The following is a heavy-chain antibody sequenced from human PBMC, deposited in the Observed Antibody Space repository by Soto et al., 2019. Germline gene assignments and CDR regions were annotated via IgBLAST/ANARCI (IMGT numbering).Heavy chain of an antibody. Sequence: PSETLSLTCTVSGASISGFYWSWIRKFAGKGLEWIGRIYATGTTDYNPSLKSRVMMSVDTSKKQFSLKLRSVTAADTAVYYCVRDGTKTLRDWFDTWGQGISVTVYS. CDR3: VRDGTKTLRDWFDT. CDR2: IYATGTT. CDR1: GASISGFY. D-gene: IGHD1-1*01. V-gene: IGHV4-4*07. J-gene: IGHJ5*02.